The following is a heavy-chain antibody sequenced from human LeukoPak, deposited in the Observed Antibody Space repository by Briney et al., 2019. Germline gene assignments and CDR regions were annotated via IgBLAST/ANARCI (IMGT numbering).Heavy chain of an antibody. CDR3: ARDRPGYSSSWPNYYMDV. CDR1: GFTFSSYS. D-gene: IGHD6-13*01. Sequence: GGSLRLSCAASGFTFSSYSMNWVRQAPGKGLEWVAVISYDGSNKYYADSVKGRFTISRDNSKNTLYLQMNSLRAEDTAVYYCARDRPGYSSSWPNYYMDVWGKGTTVTVSS. V-gene: IGHV3-30*03. J-gene: IGHJ6*03. CDR2: ISYDGSNK.